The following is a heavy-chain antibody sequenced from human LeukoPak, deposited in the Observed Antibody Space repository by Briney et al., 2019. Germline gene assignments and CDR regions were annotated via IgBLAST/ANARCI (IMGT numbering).Heavy chain of an antibody. CDR2: INPSGGST. D-gene: IGHD6-19*01. Sequence: APVKVSCKASGYTFTSYYMHWVRQAPGQGLEWMGIINPSGGSTSYAQKFQGRVTMTRDTSTSTVYMELSSLRSEDTAVYYCARGRIAVAGRSWFDPWGQGTLVTVSS. V-gene: IGHV1-46*03. CDR1: GYTFTSYY. J-gene: IGHJ5*02. CDR3: ARGRIAVAGRSWFDP.